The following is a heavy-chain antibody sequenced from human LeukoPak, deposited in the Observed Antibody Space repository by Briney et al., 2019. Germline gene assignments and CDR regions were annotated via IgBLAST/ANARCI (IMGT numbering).Heavy chain of an antibody. CDR2: INPSGGGT. Sequence: ASVKVSCKTSGYTFTSYYIQWVRQVPGQGLEWMGMINPSGGGTSHAQKFQGRVTMTRDTSTTTVYMELTSLRSEDTAVYYCARMRQGNGEGFEYWGQGTLVTVSS. D-gene: IGHD2-8*01. CDR3: ARMRQGNGEGFEY. V-gene: IGHV1-46*01. J-gene: IGHJ4*02. CDR1: GYTFTSYY.